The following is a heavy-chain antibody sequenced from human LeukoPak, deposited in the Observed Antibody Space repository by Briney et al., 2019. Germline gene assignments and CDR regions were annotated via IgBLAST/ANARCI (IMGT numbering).Heavy chain of an antibody. Sequence: GASVKVSCKASGYTFTSYEINWVRQATGQGLEWMGWMNPNSGNTGYAQKFQGRVTMTRNTSISTAYMELSSLRSEDTAVYYCARYCSGGSCYFNYYYGMDVWGQGTTVTVSS. CDR1: GYTFTSYE. V-gene: IGHV1-8*01. CDR2: MNPNSGNT. CDR3: ARYCSGGSCYFNYYYGMDV. D-gene: IGHD2-15*01. J-gene: IGHJ6*02.